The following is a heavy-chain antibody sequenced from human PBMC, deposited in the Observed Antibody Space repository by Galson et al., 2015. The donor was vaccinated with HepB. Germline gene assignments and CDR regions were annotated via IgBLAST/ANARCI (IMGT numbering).Heavy chain of an antibody. J-gene: IGHJ6*02. V-gene: IGHV3-23*01. CDR3: GKALLPTAIRYYGMDV. Sequence: SLRLSCAASGFTFSSYAMSWVRQPPGRGLEWVSVIGGSGTTFYADSVKGRFTISRDSSKNTLYLQMNSLTADDTAVYYCGKALLPTAIRYYGMDVWGQGTTVTVSS. CDR2: IGGSGTT. CDR1: GFTFSSYA. D-gene: IGHD3-10*01.